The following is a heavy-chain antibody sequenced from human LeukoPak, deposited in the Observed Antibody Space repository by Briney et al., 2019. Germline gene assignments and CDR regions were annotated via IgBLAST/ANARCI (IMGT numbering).Heavy chain of an antibody. V-gene: IGHV1-69*05. Sequence: SVKVSCKASGGTFSSYAIRWVRQAPGQGLEWMGGIIPIFGTANYAQKFQGRVTITTDESTSPAYMERSSLRCEDTAEYYCARDPADSGSTVYGDYGGLYWGQGTLVTVSS. D-gene: IGHD4-17*01. CDR1: GGTFSSYA. CDR3: ARDPADSGSTVYGDYGGLY. CDR2: IIPIFGTA. J-gene: IGHJ4*02.